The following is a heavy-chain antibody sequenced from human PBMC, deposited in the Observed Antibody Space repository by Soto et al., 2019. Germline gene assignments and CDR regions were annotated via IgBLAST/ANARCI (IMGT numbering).Heavy chain of an antibody. CDR3: VRAIGHYGMDV. V-gene: IGHV3-74*01. D-gene: IGHD3-22*01. CDR1: GFIFSHCW. Sequence: EVQLVESGGGLVQPGGSLRLSCVASGFIFSHCWMYWVRQAPGMGLVWVSHINSDGSYTTYADSVKGRFTISRDNAKNTLYLQRNILRAEDTAVYYCVRAIGHYGMDVWGRGTTVTVSS. CDR2: INSDGSYT. J-gene: IGHJ6*02.